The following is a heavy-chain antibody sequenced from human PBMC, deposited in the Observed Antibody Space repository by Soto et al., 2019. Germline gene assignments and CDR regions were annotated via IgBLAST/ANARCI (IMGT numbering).Heavy chain of an antibody. V-gene: IGHV1-69*13. CDR3: ARGVVETAMVTDYYGMDV. J-gene: IGHJ6*02. Sequence: SVKVSCKASGGTFSSYAISWVRQAPGQGLEWMGGIIPIFGTANYAQKFQGRVTITADESTSTAYMELSSLRSEDTAVYYCARGVVETAMVTDYYGMDVWGQGTTVTVSS. CDR1: GGTFSSYA. CDR2: IIPIFGTA. D-gene: IGHD5-18*01.